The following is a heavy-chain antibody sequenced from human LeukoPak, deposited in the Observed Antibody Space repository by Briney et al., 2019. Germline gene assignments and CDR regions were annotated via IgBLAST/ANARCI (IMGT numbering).Heavy chain of an antibody. J-gene: IGHJ4*02. V-gene: IGHV4-34*01. D-gene: IGHD6-13*01. CDR2: INHSGST. Sequence: EINHSGSTNYNPSLKRRVTISVETSKNQFSLKLSSVTAADTAVYYCARGPQQQVRSFDYWGQGTLVTVSS. CDR3: ARGPQQQVRSFDY.